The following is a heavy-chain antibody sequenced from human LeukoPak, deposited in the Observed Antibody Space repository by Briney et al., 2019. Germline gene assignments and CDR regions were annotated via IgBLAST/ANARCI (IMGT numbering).Heavy chain of an antibody. Sequence: ASVKVSCKASGYTFTSYGNSWVRQAPGQGLEWMGWISAYNGNTNYAQKLQGRVTMTTDTSTSTAYMELRSLRSDDTAVYYCARSAGLRYFAPQDYWGQGTLVTVSS. CDR3: ARSAGLRYFAPQDY. D-gene: IGHD3-9*01. CDR1: GYTFTSYG. V-gene: IGHV1-18*01. J-gene: IGHJ4*02. CDR2: ISAYNGNT.